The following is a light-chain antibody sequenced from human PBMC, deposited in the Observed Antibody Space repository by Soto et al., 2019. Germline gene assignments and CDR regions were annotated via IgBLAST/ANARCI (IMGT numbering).Light chain of an antibody. CDR3: SSYTSSSTDVV. V-gene: IGLV2-14*01. CDR2: DVS. J-gene: IGLJ2*01. CDR1: SSDVGGYNY. Sequence: QSALTQTASVSGSPGQSITISCTGTSSDVGGYNYVSWYQQHPGKAPKLMIYDVSNRHSGVSNRFSGSKSGNTASLTISGLQAEDEADYYCSSYTSSSTDVVFGGGTKLTVL.